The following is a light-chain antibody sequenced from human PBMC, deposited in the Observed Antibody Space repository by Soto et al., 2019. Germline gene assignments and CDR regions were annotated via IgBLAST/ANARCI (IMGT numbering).Light chain of an antibody. J-gene: IGKJ4*01. Sequence: EIVLTQSPATLSLSPGERATLSCGASRSVSSYLAWYQQKPGQAPRLLIYDASYRATGIPARVSGSGSGPDFNLTNSSLEAEDFAVYYCQHRSDWPPRLTFGGGTKVEIK. CDR1: RSVSSY. V-gene: IGKV3-11*01. CDR3: QHRSDWPPRLT. CDR2: DAS.